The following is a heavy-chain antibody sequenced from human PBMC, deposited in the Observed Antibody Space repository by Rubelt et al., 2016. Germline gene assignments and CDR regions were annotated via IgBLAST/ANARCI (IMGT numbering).Heavy chain of an antibody. D-gene: IGHD4-17*01. V-gene: IGHV1-24*01. Sequence: QVQLVQSGAEVKKPGASVKVSCKVSGYTLTELSMHWVRQAPGKGLEWMGGFDPEDGEPIYAHKFHGTVTMTVDTSTDTACMERSSLRAEDTAVYYCATARGDLFDYWGQGTLVTVSS. J-gene: IGHJ4*02. CDR1: GYTLTELS. CDR2: FDPEDGEP. CDR3: ATARGDLFDY.